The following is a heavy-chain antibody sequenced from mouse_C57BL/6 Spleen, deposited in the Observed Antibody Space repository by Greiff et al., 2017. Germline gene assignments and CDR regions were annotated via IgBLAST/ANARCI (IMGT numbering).Heavy chain of an antibody. Sequence: EVQVVESGPGLVKPSQSLSLSCSVSGYSITSGYFWYWIRPFPGNLLEWMGYISYDGRNNYNPSLKNRISITRDTSKNQFCLKLNAVTTEDTATYDCAGLITTDWDFDVWGTGTTVTVSS. CDR3: AGLITTDWDFDV. CDR2: ISYDGRN. D-gene: IGHD1-1*01. V-gene: IGHV3-6*01. CDR1: GYSITSGYF. J-gene: IGHJ1*03.